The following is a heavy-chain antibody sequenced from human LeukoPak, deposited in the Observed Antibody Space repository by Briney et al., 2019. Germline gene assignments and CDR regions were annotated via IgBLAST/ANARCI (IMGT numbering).Heavy chain of an antibody. D-gene: IGHD1-26*01. V-gene: IGHV4-30-4*08. J-gene: IGHJ4*02. Sequence: SETLSLTCTVSGGSISSGDYYWSWIRQPPGKGLEWIGYIYYSGSTYYSPSLKSRVTISVDTSKNQFSLKLSSVTAADTAVYYCASIVGARVDYWGQGTLVTVSS. CDR3: ASIVGARVDY. CDR2: IYYSGST. CDR1: GGSISSGDYY.